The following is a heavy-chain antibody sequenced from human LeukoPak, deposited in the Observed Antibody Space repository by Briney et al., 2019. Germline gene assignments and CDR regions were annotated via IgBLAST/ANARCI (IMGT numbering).Heavy chain of an antibody. CDR2: TSHDGITK. D-gene: IGHD2-21*01. CDR3: AREAFGDHVINWFDP. CDR1: GFTFHIHP. J-gene: IGHJ5*02. V-gene: IGHV3-30-3*01. Sequence: GGSLRLSWEAPGFTFHIHPITWSRKAPGRGREWVQFTSHDGITKYYGDSVKGRFTISRDNSRNTLYLQMYSLRPEDTAVYYCAREAFGDHVINWFDPWGQGTLVTVSS.